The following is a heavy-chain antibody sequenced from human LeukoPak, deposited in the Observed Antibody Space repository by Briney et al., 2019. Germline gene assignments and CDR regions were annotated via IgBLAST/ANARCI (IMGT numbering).Heavy chain of an antibody. CDR2: IKEDGSEK. CDR3: ARALRVQWLRFLDY. D-gene: IGHD5-12*01. V-gene: IGHV3-7*01. Sequence: GGSLRLSCAASGFIFTDYWMYWVRQAPGRGLAWVANIKEDGSEKNYVDSVKGRFTISRDNAKNSLYLQMNSLRAEDTAVYYCARALRVQWLRFLDYWGQGALVTVSS. CDR1: GFIFTDYW. J-gene: IGHJ4*02.